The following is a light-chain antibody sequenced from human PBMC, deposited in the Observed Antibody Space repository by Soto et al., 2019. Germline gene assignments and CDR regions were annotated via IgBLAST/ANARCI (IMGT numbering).Light chain of an antibody. Sequence: QSALTQPASVSGSPGQSITISCTGTSSDVGGYNYVSWYQQHPGKAPKLMIYEVSNRPSGGSNRFSGSTSGNTASLTISGLQAEDEADYYCSSYTSSSTHVVFGGGTQLTVL. V-gene: IGLV2-14*01. J-gene: IGLJ2*01. CDR2: EVS. CDR1: SSDVGGYNY. CDR3: SSYTSSSTHVV.